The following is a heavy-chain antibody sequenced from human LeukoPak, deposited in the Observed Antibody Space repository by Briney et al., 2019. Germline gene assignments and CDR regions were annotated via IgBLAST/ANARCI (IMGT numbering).Heavy chain of an antibody. V-gene: IGHV5-51*01. CDR2: IYPGDSDT. J-gene: IGHJ3*02. CDR3: ARGRGDLDILAGYLPDDAFDI. D-gene: IGHD3-9*01. CDR1: GYSFTSYW. Sequence: GESLKLSCKGSGYSFTSYWIGWVRQMPGKGLEWMGIIYPGDSDTRYSPSFQGQVTISADKSISTAYLQWSSLKASDTALYYCARGRGDLDILAGYLPDDAFDIWGQGTMVSVSS.